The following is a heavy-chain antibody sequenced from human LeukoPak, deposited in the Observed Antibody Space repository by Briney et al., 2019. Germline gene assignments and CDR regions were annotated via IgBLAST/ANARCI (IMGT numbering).Heavy chain of an antibody. J-gene: IGHJ4*02. D-gene: IGHD1-26*01. CDR1: GGSISSYY. V-gene: IGHV4-59*01. CDR2: GSYSGSS. CDR3: ARNGGSYSFDY. Sequence: SETLSLTCNVSGGSISSYYWSWIRQPPGKGLEWIGYGSYSGSSNYNPSLKSRVTISVDTSKNHFSLKLSSVTAADTAVYYCARNGGSYSFDYWGQGTLVTVSS.